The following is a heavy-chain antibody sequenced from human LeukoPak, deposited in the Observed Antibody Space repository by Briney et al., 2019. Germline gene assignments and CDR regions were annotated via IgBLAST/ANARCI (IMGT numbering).Heavy chain of an antibody. CDR3: AGLVTYYYDSSGYEDGNDY. Sequence: PSQTLSLTCTVSGGSISSGDYYWSWIRQPPGKGLEWIGYIYYSGSTYYNPSLKSRVTISVDTSKNQFSLKLSSVTAADTAVYYCAGLVTYYYDSSGYEDGNDYWGQGTLVTVSS. CDR2: IYYSGST. V-gene: IGHV4-30-4*08. J-gene: IGHJ4*02. CDR1: GGSISSGDYY. D-gene: IGHD3-22*01.